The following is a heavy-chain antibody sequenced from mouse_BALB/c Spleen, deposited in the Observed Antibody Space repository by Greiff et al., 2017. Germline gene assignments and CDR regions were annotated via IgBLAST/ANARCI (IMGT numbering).Heavy chain of an antibody. Sequence: EVQLQQSGPGLVKPSQSLSLTCSVTGYSITSGYYWNWIRQFPGNKLEWMGYISYDGSNNYNPSLKNRISITRDTSKNQFFLKLNSVTTEDTATYYCAREGDYRFSPWFAYWGQGTLVTVSA. CDR1: GYSITSGYY. D-gene: IGHD2-14*01. CDR2: ISYDGSN. CDR3: AREGDYRFSPWFAY. J-gene: IGHJ3*01. V-gene: IGHV3-6*02.